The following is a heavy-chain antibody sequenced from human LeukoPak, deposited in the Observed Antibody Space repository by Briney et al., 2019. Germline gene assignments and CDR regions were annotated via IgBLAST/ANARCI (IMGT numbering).Heavy chain of an antibody. V-gene: IGHV4-4*07. J-gene: IGHJ3*02. CDR2: IYTSGST. CDR3: ARAFLFSRDDYGDYGAVDI. Sequence: PSETLSLTCTVSGGSISSYYWSWIRQPAGKGLEWIGRIYTSGSTNYNPSLKSRVTMSVDTSKNQFSLKLSSVTAADTAVYYCARAFLFSRDDYGDYGAVDIWGQGTMVTVSS. D-gene: IGHD4-17*01. CDR1: GGSISSYY.